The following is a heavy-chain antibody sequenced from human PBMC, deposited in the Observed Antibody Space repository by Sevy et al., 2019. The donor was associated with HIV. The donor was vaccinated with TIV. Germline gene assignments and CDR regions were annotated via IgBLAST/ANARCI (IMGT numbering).Heavy chain of an antibody. Sequence: SETLSLTCTVSGGSISSYYWSWIRQPPGKGLEWIGYIYYSGSTNYNPSLKSRVTISADTSKNQFSLKLSSVTAADTAVYYCARTYYYDSSGYYASDFDYWGQGTLVTVSS. CDR2: IYYSGST. V-gene: IGHV4-59*01. CDR1: GGSISSYY. D-gene: IGHD3-22*01. J-gene: IGHJ4*02. CDR3: ARTYYYDSSGYYASDFDY.